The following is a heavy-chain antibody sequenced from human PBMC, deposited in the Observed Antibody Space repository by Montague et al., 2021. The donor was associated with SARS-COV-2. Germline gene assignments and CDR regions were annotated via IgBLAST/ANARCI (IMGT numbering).Heavy chain of an antibody. CDR2: IYYSGST. J-gene: IGHJ4*02. CDR3: ARLASGWWALTLDY. D-gene: IGHD2-15*01. Sequence: SETLSLTCTVSGGSISSSSYYWGWIRQPPGKGLEWIGSIYYSGSTYYNPSLKSRVTIPVDTSKNQFSLKLSSVTAADTAVYYCARLASGWWALTLDYWGQGTLVTVSS. CDR1: GGSISSSSYY. V-gene: IGHV4-39*01.